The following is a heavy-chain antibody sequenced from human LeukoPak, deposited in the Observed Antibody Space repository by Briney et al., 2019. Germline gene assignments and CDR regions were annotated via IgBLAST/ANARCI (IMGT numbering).Heavy chain of an antibody. CDR3: AFGQATGSDY. CDR1: GYTFDDYA. V-gene: IGHV3-9*01. Sequence: GGSLRLSCAASGYTFDDYAMHWVRQAPGKGLEWVSGISWNSGFIVYADSVRGRFTISRDNAKNSLYLQMNSLRPEDTALYFCAFGQATGSDYWGQGTLVTVSS. J-gene: IGHJ4*02. CDR2: ISWNSGFI. D-gene: IGHD1-1*01.